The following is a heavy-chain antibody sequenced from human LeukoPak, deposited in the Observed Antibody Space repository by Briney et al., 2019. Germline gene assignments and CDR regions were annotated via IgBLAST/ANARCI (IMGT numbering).Heavy chain of an antibody. CDR1: GYTFTSYA. Sequence: ASVKVSYKASGYTFTSYAMHWVRQAPGQRLEWMGWINAGNGNTKYSQKFQGRVTITRDTSASTAYMGLSSLRSEDTAVYYCARGSLASSGWYVLGYWGQGTLVTVSS. V-gene: IGHV1-3*01. J-gene: IGHJ4*02. CDR3: ARGSLASSGWYVLGY. D-gene: IGHD6-19*01. CDR2: INAGNGNT.